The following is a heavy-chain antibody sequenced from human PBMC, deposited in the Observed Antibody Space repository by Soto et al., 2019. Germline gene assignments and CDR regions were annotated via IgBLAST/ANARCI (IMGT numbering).Heavy chain of an antibody. V-gene: IGHV4-61*01. CDR1: GDSVSSDSYY. J-gene: IGHJ4*02. D-gene: IGHD5-18*01. Sequence: SETLSLTCTVSGDSVSSDSYYWTWIRQPPGKGLEWIGYIYSSGSTNYNPSLKSRVTMSLDTSTNQFSLKLTSVTAADTAVYYCAREIRGYSRAFDYWGQGALVTVSS. CDR2: IYSSGST. CDR3: AREIRGYSRAFDY.